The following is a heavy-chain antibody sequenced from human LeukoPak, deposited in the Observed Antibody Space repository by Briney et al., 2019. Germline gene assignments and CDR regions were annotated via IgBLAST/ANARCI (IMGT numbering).Heavy chain of an antibody. CDR2: MSFDGSQK. D-gene: IGHD3-9*01. CDR3: AKDRYDILTGSPDS. CDR1: GFTFSSYG. Sequence: GGSLRLSCAASGFTFSSYGMHWVRQAPGKGLEWVALMSFDGSQKYYADSVKGRFTISRENSKNTLYLQMNSLRAEDTAVYYCAKDRYDILTGSPDSWGQGTLVTVSS. J-gene: IGHJ5*01. V-gene: IGHV3-30*18.